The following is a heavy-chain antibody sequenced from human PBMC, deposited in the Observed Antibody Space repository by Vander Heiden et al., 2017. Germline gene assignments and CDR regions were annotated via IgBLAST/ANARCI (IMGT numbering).Heavy chain of an antibody. Sequence: QVQLVESGGGVVQPGRSLRLSCSPSGFTFCGYGMHWVRQAPGKGLEWVAVIWYDGSNKYYADSGKGRFTISRDNAKNTLYMQMNSLRAEDTAVYYCARDDGSGGSCYYFDYWGQGTLVTVSS. CDR2: IWYDGSNK. V-gene: IGHV3-33*01. D-gene: IGHD2-15*01. CDR3: ARDDGSGGSCYYFDY. CDR1: GFTFCGYG. J-gene: IGHJ4*02.